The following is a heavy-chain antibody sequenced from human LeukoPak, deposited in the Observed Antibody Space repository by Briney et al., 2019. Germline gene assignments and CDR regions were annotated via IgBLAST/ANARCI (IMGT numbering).Heavy chain of an antibody. V-gene: IGHV4-30-2*01. CDR2: IYHSGST. CDR1: GGSISSGGYS. CDR3: ARDICRTSCYVGWFDP. J-gene: IGHJ5*02. D-gene: IGHD2-2*01. Sequence: SETLSLTCAVSGGSISSGGYSWSWIRQPPGKGLEWIGYIYHSGSTYYNPSLKSRVTISVDRPKNQLSLKLSSVTAADTAVYYCARDICRTSCYVGWFDPWGQGTLVTVSS.